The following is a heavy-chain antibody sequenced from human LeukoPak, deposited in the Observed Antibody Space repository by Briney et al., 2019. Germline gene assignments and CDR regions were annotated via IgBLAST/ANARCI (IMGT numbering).Heavy chain of an antibody. V-gene: IGHV3-30*18. Sequence: GRSLRLSCAASGFTFSSYDMHWVRQAPGKGLEWVAVISYDGSNKYYAASVKSRFTISRDNSKNTLYLQMNSRRPEDTAVYYCAKDPSGDSFGSYGMDVWGQGTTVTVSS. CDR1: GFTFSSYD. D-gene: IGHD5-18*01. CDR3: AKDPSGDSFGSYGMDV. CDR2: ISYDGSNK. J-gene: IGHJ6*02.